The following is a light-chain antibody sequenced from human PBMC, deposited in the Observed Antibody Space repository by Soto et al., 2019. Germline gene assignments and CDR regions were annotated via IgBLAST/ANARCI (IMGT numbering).Light chain of an antibody. V-gene: IGKV1-5*03. J-gene: IGKJ1*01. CDR2: QAS. CDR3: QHYNSYSEA. Sequence: DIQMTQSPSSLSASVGDRVTITCRASQSISSWLSWYQQKAGKAPKVLXYQASTLKSGVPSRFSGSGSGTEFTLTISSLPPDDFATYYCQHYNSYSEAFGQGTKVDIK. CDR1: QSISSW.